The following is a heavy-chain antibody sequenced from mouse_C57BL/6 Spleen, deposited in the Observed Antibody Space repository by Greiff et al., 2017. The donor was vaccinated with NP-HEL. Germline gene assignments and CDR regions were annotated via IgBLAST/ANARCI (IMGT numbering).Heavy chain of an antibody. Sequence: EVQLQQSGPELVKPGDSVKISCKASGYSFTGYFMNWVMQSHGKSLEWIGRINPYNGDTFYNQKFKGKATLTVDKSSSTANMELRSLTSEDSAVYYCARGGYDGYYVAYWGQGTLVTVSA. V-gene: IGHV1-20*01. CDR3: ARGGYDGYYVAY. CDR2: INPYNGDT. J-gene: IGHJ3*01. D-gene: IGHD2-3*01. CDR1: GYSFTGYF.